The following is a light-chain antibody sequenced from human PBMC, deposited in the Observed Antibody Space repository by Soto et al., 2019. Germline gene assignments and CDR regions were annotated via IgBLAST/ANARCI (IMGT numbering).Light chain of an antibody. Sequence: QSALTQPPSASGSPGQSVTISCTGTKSDIGVYDFVSWYQHHPGKAPRLIIYEVVQRPSGVPDRFSGSKSGNTASLTVSGLQAADEADYYCSSYTSSSNVVFGGGTKVTVL. CDR3: SSYTSSSNVV. CDR1: KSDIGVYDF. CDR2: EVV. V-gene: IGLV2-8*01. J-gene: IGLJ2*01.